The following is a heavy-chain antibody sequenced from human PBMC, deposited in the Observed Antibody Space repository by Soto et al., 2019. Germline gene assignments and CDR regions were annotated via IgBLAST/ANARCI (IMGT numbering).Heavy chain of an antibody. CDR3: ASSYGDYPHYYYGMDV. CDR2: INPSGGST. V-gene: IGHV1-46*01. Sequence: ASVKVSCKASGYTFTSYYMHWVRQAPGQGLEWMGIINPSGGSTSYAQKFQGRVTMTRDTSTSTVYMELSSLRSEDTAVYYCASSYGDYPHYYYGMDVWGQGTTVTVSS. J-gene: IGHJ6*02. D-gene: IGHD4-17*01. CDR1: GYTFTSYY.